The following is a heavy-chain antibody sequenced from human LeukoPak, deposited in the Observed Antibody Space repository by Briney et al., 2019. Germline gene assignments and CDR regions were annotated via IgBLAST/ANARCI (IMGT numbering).Heavy chain of an antibody. V-gene: IGHV1-2*02. J-gene: IGHJ4*02. D-gene: IGHD3-3*01. CDR2: INPNSGGT. CDR3: AKDPPHDFWSANFDY. CDR1: GYTFTGYY. Sequence: ASVKVSCKASGYTFTGYYMHWVRQAPGQGLEWMGWINPNSGGTNYAQKFQGRVTMTRDTSISTAYMELSRLRSDDTAVYYCAKDPPHDFWSANFDYWGQGTRVTVSS.